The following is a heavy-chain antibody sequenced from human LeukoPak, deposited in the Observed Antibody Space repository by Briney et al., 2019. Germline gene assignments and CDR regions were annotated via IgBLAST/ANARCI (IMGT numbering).Heavy chain of an antibody. D-gene: IGHD3-10*02. CDR2: ISGSGGST. Sequence: GGSLRLSCATSGFTFSNYSLNWVRQAPGKGLEWVSAISGSGGSTYYADSVKGRFTISRDNSKNTLYLQMNSLRAEDTAVYYCAELGITMIGGVWGKGTTVTISS. CDR1: GFTFSNYS. J-gene: IGHJ6*04. V-gene: IGHV3-23*01. CDR3: AELGITMIGGV.